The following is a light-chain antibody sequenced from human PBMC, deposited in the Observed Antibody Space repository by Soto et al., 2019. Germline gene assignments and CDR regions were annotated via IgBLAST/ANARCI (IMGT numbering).Light chain of an antibody. CDR2: WAS. CDR3: QQYYSSPQT. CDR1: QSVLYSSNSKNF. V-gene: IGKV4-1*01. J-gene: IGKJ4*01. Sequence: DIVMTQSPDSLAVSLVESATINCKFSQSVLYSSNSKNFLAWYQQKPGQPPMLLIFWASTRKSGVPDRFSGSGSATDFTLTISSLQTEDVAVYYCQQYYSSPQTFGGGTKVEIK.